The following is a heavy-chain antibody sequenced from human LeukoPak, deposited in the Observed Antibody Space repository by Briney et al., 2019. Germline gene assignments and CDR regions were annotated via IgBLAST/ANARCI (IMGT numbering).Heavy chain of an antibody. CDR3: ARGQGFAGYMDV. CDR1: GFSFSIYT. Sequence: PGGSLRLSCAASGFSFSIYTVNWVRQAPGKGLEWVSSISSTSGYIYYPDSVKGRFTISRDNAKDSLFLQMNSPRAEDTAVYYCARGQGFAGYMDVWGKGTTVTVSS. CDR2: ISSTSGYI. J-gene: IGHJ6*03. D-gene: IGHD3-10*01. V-gene: IGHV3-21*01.